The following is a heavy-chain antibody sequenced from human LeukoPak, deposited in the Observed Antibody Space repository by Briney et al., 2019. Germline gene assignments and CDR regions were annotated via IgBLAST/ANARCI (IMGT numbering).Heavy chain of an antibody. Sequence: GGSLRLSCTASGFTFSSYSMNWVRQAPGKGLEWVSSISTSSSYIYYADSVKGRFTISRDNARNSLYLQMNTLRAEDTAVYYCARDSEYCSSGSCSPGASDIWGQGTMVTVSS. J-gene: IGHJ3*02. CDR3: ARDSEYCSSGSCSPGASDI. V-gene: IGHV3-21*01. CDR1: GFTFSSYS. CDR2: ISTSSSYI. D-gene: IGHD2-15*01.